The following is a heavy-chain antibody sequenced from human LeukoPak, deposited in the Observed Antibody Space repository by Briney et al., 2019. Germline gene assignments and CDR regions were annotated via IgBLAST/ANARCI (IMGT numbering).Heavy chain of an antibody. J-gene: IGHJ4*02. CDR3: ARPRDSSDYYFDY. V-gene: IGHV7-4-1*02. CDR1: GGTFSSYA. Sequence: ASVKVSCKASGGTFSSYAISWVRQAPGQGLEWMGWINTNTGSPMYAQGFTGRFVFSLDTSVSTAYLQISSLKAEDTAVYYCARPRDSSDYYFDYWGQGTLVTVSS. CDR2: INTNTGSP. D-gene: IGHD3-22*01.